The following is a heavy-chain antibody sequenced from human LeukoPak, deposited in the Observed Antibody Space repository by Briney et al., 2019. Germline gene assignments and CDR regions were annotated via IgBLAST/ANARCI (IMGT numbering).Heavy chain of an antibody. CDR3: ARYNSAWKTDDY. CDR1: GFAFNSYW. Sequence: GGSLRLSCAASGFAFNSYWMTWVRQAPGKGLEWVADIKQDGSDKYYAGSVKGRFTISRDNAKNSLYLQMNSLRAEDTAVYFCARYNSAWKTDDYWGQGTLVTVSS. V-gene: IGHV3-7*03. D-gene: IGHD6-19*01. CDR2: IKQDGSDK. J-gene: IGHJ4*02.